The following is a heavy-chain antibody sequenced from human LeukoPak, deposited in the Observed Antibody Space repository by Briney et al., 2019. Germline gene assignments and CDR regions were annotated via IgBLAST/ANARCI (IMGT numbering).Heavy chain of an antibody. CDR3: ARGVVDSGGYWEDFDY. D-gene: IGHD3-22*01. V-gene: IGHV1-2*02. CDR2: INPNSGGT. CDR1: GYTFTGYY. J-gene: IGHJ4*02. Sequence: ASVKVSCKASGYTFTGYYMHWVRQAPGQGLEWMGWINPNSGGTNYAQKFQGRVTMIRDTSISTAYMELSRLRSDDTAVYYCARGVVDSGGYWEDFDYWGQGTLVTVSS.